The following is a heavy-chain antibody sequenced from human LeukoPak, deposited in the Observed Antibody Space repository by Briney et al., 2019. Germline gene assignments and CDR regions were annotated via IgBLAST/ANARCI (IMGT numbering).Heavy chain of an antibody. J-gene: IGHJ5*02. CDR3: ATSNSGYDWEMWFDP. D-gene: IGHD5-12*01. CDR2: IYYSGST. V-gene: IGHV4-59*01. Sequence: SETLSLTCTVSGGSISSYYWTWIRQPPGKGLEWIGYIYYSGSTNYNPSLKSRDTISVDTSKNQFSLKLSSVTAADTAVYYCATSNSGYDWEMWFDPWGQGTLVTVSS. CDR1: GGSISSYY.